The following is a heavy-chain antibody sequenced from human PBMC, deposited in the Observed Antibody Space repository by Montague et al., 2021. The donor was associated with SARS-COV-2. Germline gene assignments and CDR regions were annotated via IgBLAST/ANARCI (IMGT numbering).Heavy chain of an antibody. CDR2: XYWDDDR. Sequence: PALVKPTQTLTLTCTFSGFSPSTSGVGVGWIRQPPGKAREWLALXYWDDDRRYSPSRRSRLTITKDTSKNQVVLTMTNMDPVDTATYYCAHLVGYGWGSYTDYWGQGTLVTVSS. CDR3: AHLVGYGWGSYTDY. D-gene: IGHD3-10*01. V-gene: IGHV2-5*02. J-gene: IGHJ4*02. CDR1: GFSPSTSGVG.